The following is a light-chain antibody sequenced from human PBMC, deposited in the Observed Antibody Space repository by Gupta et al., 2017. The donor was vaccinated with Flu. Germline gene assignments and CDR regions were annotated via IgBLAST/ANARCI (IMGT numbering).Light chain of an antibody. Sequence: DLQMTQSPSSLSASVGDRVTITCRASQSINNYLSWYQQKPGKAPKLLIYAASSLQSGVPSRFSGRGSGTDFALTISRLPPEDFATYYCQQRDNVPRSFGGGTKVETK. CDR1: QSINNY. V-gene: IGKV1-39*01. J-gene: IGKJ4*01. CDR3: QQRDNVPRS. CDR2: AAS.